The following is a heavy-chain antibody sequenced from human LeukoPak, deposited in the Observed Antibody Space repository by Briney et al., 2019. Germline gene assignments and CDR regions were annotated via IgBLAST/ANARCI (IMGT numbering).Heavy chain of an antibody. J-gene: IGHJ5*02. D-gene: IGHD3-10*01. CDR3: ARLPGGLREFKISNWFER. Sequence: SETLSLTCTVSGGSISSSSYYWGWIRQPPGKGLEWIGSIYYSGSTYYNPSLKSRVTISVDTSKNQFSLKLSSVTAADTAVYYCARLPGGLREFKISNWFERWGQGTMVTV. V-gene: IGHV4-39*01. CDR1: GGSISSSSYY. CDR2: IYYSGST.